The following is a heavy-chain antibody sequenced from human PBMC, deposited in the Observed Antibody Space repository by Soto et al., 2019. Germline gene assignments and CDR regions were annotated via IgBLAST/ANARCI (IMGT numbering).Heavy chain of an antibody. CDR3: TTDYYGSGSYYYFDY. V-gene: IGHV3-15*07. CDR1: GFTFSNAW. D-gene: IGHD3-10*01. Sequence: GGSLRLSCAASGFTFSNAWMNWVRQAPGKGLEWVGRIKSKTDGGTTDYAAPVKGRFTISRDDSKNTLYLQMNSLKTEDTAVYYCTTDYYGSGSYYYFDYWGQGTLVTVSS. J-gene: IGHJ4*02. CDR2: IKSKTDGGTT.